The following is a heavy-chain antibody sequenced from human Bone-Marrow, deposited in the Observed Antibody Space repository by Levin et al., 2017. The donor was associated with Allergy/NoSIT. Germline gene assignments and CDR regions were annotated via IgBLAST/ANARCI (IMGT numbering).Heavy chain of an antibody. CDR3: ARAPLAVAGKGGFYFDY. D-gene: IGHD6-19*01. CDR1: GFTFSSYS. Sequence: NAGGSLRLSCAASGFTFSSYSMNWVRQAPGKGLEWVSSISSSSSYIYYADSVKGRFTISRDNAKNSLYLQMNSLRAEDTAVYYCARAPLAVAGKGGFYFDYWGQGTLVTVSS. J-gene: IGHJ4*02. V-gene: IGHV3-21*01. CDR2: ISSSSSYI.